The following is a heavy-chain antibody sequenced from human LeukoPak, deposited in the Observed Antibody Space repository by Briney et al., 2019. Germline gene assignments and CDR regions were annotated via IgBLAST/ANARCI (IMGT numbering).Heavy chain of an antibody. D-gene: IGHD5-18*01. J-gene: IGHJ4*02. CDR2: IYYSGNT. Sequence: SETLSLTCAVYGGSFSAYYWSWIRQPPGKGLEWIGYIYYSGNTNYYPPLKSRVTISIDTSKNQFSLRMNSVTAADTAVYYCARLQSGNTYGIIDYWGQGTLVTVSS. CDR1: GGSFSAYY. CDR3: ARLQSGNTYGIIDY. V-gene: IGHV4-59*08.